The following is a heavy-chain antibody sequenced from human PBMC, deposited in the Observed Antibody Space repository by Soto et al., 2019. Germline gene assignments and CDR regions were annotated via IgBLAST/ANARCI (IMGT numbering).Heavy chain of an antibody. V-gene: IGHV1-46*01. CDR1: GYTFTSYY. Sequence: QVQLVQSGAEVKKPGASVKVSCNASGYTFTSYYMHWVRQAPVQGLEWMGIINPSGGSTSYAQKYQGRVTMTRDTSTSTVYMELRSLRSEDTAVYYCARCPECGPTGWFDPWGQGTLVTVSS. CDR2: INPSGGST. D-gene: IGHD1-26*01. CDR3: ARCPECGPTGWFDP. J-gene: IGHJ5*02.